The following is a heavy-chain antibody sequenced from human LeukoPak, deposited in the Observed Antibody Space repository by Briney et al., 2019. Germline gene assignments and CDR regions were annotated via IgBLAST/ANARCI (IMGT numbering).Heavy chain of an antibody. CDR3: ARGGYYGSGSYYYYYYMDV. V-gene: IGHV3-9*01. D-gene: IGHD3-10*01. J-gene: IGHJ6*03. CDR1: GFTFDDYA. CDR2: ISWNSGSI. Sequence: PGGSLRLSCAASGFTFDDYAMHWVRQAPGKGLEWVSGISWNSGSIGYADPVKGRFTISRDNAKNSLYLQMNSLRAEDTAVYYCARGGYYGSGSYYYYYYMDVWGKGTTVTISS.